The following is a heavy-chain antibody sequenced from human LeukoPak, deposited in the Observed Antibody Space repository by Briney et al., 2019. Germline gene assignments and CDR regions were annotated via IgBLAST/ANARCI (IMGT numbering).Heavy chain of an antibody. Sequence: PSETLSLTCTVSGGSISSYYWSWIRQPPGKGLEWIGYIYYSGSTNYNPSLKSRVTISVDTSKNQFSLKLSSVTAADTAVYYCARRGIWVRGVFGYWGQGTLVTVSS. D-gene: IGHD3-10*01. CDR1: GGSISSYY. V-gene: IGHV4-59*12. CDR3: ARRGIWVRGVFGY. CDR2: IYYSGST. J-gene: IGHJ4*02.